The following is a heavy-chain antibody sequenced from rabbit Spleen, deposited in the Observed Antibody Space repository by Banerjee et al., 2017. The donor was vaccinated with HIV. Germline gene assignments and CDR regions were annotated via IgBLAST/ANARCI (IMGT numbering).Heavy chain of an antibody. CDR1: GFSFSKSAW. J-gene: IGHJ4*01. D-gene: IGHD2-1*01. CDR3: ARDEYGFNL. Sequence: QEQLEESGGGLVKPEGYLTLTCTASGFSFSKSAWLSWVRQAPGKGLEWIACINLGSGTTYYANWAKGPFTISKASSTTVTLQMTSLTAADTATYFCARDEYGFNLWGQGPLVTVS. V-gene: IGHV1S45*01. CDR2: INLGSGTT.